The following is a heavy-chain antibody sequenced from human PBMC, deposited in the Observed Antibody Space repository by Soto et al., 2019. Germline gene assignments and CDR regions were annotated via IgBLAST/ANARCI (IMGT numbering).Heavy chain of an antibody. Sequence: SLRLSCAPSALTFNDYYMSLIPPAPGKGLEWISYISSSRRIIYYADSVKGRFTISRDNAKNSLYLQMNSLRAEDTAVYYCASYHDRRGQAWGQGTMVTVSS. V-gene: IGHV3-11*01. J-gene: IGHJ3*01. D-gene: IGHD3-22*01. CDR1: ALTFNDYY. CDR3: ASYHDRRGQA. CDR2: ISSSRRII.